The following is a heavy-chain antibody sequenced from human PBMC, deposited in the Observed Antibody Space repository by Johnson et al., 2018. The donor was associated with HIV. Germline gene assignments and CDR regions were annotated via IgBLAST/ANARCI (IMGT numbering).Heavy chain of an antibody. CDR3: ARGLAADAFDI. D-gene: IGHD6-13*01. J-gene: IGHJ3*02. CDR2: ISYDGSNN. V-gene: IGHV3-30-3*01. CDR1: GFTFSSYA. Sequence: QMLLVESGGGVVQPGRSLRLSCAASGFTFSSYAMHWVRQAPGKGREWVAVISYDGSNNYYADSVKGRFTISRDNSKNTLYLQMNSLRAEDTAVYYCARGLAADAFDIWGQGTMVTVSS.